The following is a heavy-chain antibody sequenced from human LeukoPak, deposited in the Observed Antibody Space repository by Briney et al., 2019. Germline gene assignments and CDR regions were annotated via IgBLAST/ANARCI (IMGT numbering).Heavy chain of an antibody. J-gene: IGHJ4*02. Sequence: SETLSLTCTVPGGSISSTSYYWGWIRQPPGKGLEWIGSICYSGSTYYNPSLKSRVTISVDTSKNQFSLKLSSVTAADTAVYYCARHRMDYDSCGFDYWGQGTLVTVSS. D-gene: IGHD3-22*01. CDR2: ICYSGST. V-gene: IGHV4-39*01. CDR3: ARHRMDYDSCGFDY. CDR1: GGSISSTSYY.